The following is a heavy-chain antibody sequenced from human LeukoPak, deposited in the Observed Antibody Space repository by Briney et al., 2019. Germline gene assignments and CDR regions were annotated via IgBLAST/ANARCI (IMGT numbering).Heavy chain of an antibody. V-gene: IGHV3-30*18. CDR1: GFTFSSYG. Sequence: GGSLRLSCAASGFTFSSYGMHWVRQAPGKGLEWVAVISYDGSNKYYADSVKGRFTISRDNSKNTLYLQMNSLRAEDTAVYYCAKERGSSGWYSGAFDIWGQGTMVTVSS. D-gene: IGHD6-19*01. CDR3: AKERGSSGWYSGAFDI. J-gene: IGHJ3*02. CDR2: ISYDGSNK.